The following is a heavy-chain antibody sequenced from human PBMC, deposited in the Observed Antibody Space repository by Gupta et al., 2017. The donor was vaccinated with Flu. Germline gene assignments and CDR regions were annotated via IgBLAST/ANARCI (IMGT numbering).Heavy chain of an antibody. Sequence: EVQLLDSGGGLVQPGGSLRLACAPSGLTFGSYAMTWVRQVPGKGLEWVSTISGNGDDPFYADSVRGRFTISRDNSRNTAYLLMNSLRAEDTAVYYCAKGGHFSFYDHWGQGTLVTVSS. V-gene: IGHV3-23*01. D-gene: IGHD2/OR15-2a*01. CDR2: ISGNGDDP. J-gene: IGHJ4*02. CDR1: GLTFGSYA. CDR3: AKGGHFSFYDH.